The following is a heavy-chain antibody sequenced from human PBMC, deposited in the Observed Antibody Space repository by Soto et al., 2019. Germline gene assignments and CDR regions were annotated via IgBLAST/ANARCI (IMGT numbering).Heavy chain of an antibody. CDR3: ARGGGYSGCDYAMLYY. J-gene: IGHJ4*02. Sequence: LSLTCTAPGGSISSYYWSWIRQPPAKGLGWIGYIYYSGSTNYNPSLKSRVTISVDTSKNQYSLKLSSVTAADTAVYYCARGGGYSGCDYAMLYYWGQGTLVTVSS. CDR1: GGSISSYY. D-gene: IGHD5-12*01. CDR2: IYYSGST. V-gene: IGHV4-59*01.